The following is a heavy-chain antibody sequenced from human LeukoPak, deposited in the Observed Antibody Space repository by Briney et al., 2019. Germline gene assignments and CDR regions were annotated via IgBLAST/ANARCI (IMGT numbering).Heavy chain of an antibody. D-gene: IGHD4-17*01. CDR1: GGSIRSYY. Sequence: PSETPSLTCTVSGGSIRSYYWSCIRQPPGKGLEWIGYIYYSGSTNYNPSLKSRVSISVDTSKNQFSLKLSSVTAADTAVYYCARTGSTVTMLYPFDHWGQGTLVTVSS. CDR2: IYYSGST. V-gene: IGHV4-59*01. J-gene: IGHJ4*02. CDR3: ARTGSTVTMLYPFDH.